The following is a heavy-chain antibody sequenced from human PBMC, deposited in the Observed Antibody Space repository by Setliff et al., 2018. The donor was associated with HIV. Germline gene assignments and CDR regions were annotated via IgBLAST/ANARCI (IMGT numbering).Heavy chain of an antibody. CDR3: ARDSPFAFTSNMWSLGAFQH. V-gene: IGHV4-38-2*02. CDR2: IYHSGTI. CDR1: GYSISSGYY. D-gene: IGHD3-3*02. J-gene: IGHJ1*01. Sequence: TSETLSLTCAVSGYSISSGYYWGWIRQPPGKGLEWIGSIYHSGTIYYNPSLKSRVTISVDTSKNQFSLKLNSVTAADTAVYYCARDSPFAFTSNMWSLGAFQHWGQGTLVTVSS.